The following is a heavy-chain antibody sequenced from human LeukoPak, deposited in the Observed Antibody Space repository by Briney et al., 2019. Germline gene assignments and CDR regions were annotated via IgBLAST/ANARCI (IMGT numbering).Heavy chain of an antibody. J-gene: IGHJ4*02. CDR2: ISYDGNDK. CDR3: AKDQYDYVRGEFDY. D-gene: IGHD3-16*01. V-gene: IGHV3-30*18. CDR1: GFTFSSYD. Sequence: PGGSLRLSCAASGFTFSSYDVHWVRQAPGKGLEWEAVISYDGNDKHYADSVKGRFTISRDNSKNTLYLQMNSLRVEDTAVYYCAKDQYDYVRGEFDYWGQGTLVTVSS.